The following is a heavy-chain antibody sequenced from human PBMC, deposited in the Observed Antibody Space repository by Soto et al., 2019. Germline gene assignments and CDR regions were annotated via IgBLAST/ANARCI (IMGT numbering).Heavy chain of an antibody. J-gene: IGHJ6*02. D-gene: IGHD4-17*01. Sequence: QVQLVQSGAEVKKPGSSVKVSCKASGGTFSSYAISWVRQAPGQGLEWMGGIIPIFGTANYAQKFQGRVTITADEXXSXACXELSSLRSEDTAVYYCAREDRGDYDGFSYYYGMDVWGQGTTVTVSS. CDR1: GGTFSSYA. CDR3: AREDRGDYDGFSYYYGMDV. V-gene: IGHV1-69*12. CDR2: IIPIFGTA.